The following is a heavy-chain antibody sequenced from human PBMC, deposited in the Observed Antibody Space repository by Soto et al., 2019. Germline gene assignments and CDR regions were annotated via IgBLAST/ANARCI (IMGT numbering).Heavy chain of an antibody. J-gene: IGHJ4*02. V-gene: IGHV1-18*01. Sequence: ASVKVSCKASGYTFTSYGISWVRQAPGQGLEWMGWISAYNGNTNYAQKLQGRVTMTTDTSTSTAYMELRSLRSDDTAVYYCARSYSGSYPGPSPLDYWGQGTLVTVSS. CDR2: ISAYNGNT. D-gene: IGHD1-26*01. CDR1: GYTFTSYG. CDR3: ARSYSGSYPGPSPLDY.